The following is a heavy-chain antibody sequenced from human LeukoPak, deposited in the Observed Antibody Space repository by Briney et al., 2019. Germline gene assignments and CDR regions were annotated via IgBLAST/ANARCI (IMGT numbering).Heavy chain of an antibody. CDR2: IYYSGST. Sequence: SETLSLTCTVSGGSISSSSYYWGWIRQPPGKGLEWIGSIYYSGSTYYNPSLRSRVTISVDTSKNRFSLKLSSVTAADTAVYYCASYYYDSSGYKRGFGYWGQGTLVTVSS. J-gene: IGHJ4*02. CDR1: GGSISSSSYY. D-gene: IGHD3-22*01. CDR3: ASYYYDSSGYKRGFGY. V-gene: IGHV4-39*01.